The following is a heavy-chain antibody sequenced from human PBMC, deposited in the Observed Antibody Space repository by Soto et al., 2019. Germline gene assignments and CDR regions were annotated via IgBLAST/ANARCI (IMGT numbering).Heavy chain of an antibody. CDR3: ARDNWTSY. CDR2: IHNDRSTT. Sequence: GGPLRLSCAASGFPFSSHWMHWVRQAPGKGLMWASRIHNDRSTTRYADSVKGRFTISRDYAKNTLYLQMSSLRVEDTAVYYCARDNWTSYWGQGTLVTVSS. J-gene: IGHJ4*01. D-gene: IGHD1-20*01. CDR1: GFPFSSHW. V-gene: IGHV3-74*01.